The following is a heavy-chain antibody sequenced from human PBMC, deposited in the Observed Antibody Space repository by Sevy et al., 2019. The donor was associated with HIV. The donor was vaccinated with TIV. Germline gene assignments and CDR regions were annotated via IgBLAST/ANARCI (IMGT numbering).Heavy chain of an antibody. V-gene: IGHV4-39*01. D-gene: IGHD1-26*01. CDR3: ARHMDSGTYGHPGFDY. Sequence: SETLSLACTVSGGSISSSSYYWGCIRQPPGKGLEWIWSMYYSGSTYYNPSLKSRVTISVDTFMNQFSLKLSSVTAADTAVYYCARHMDSGTYGHPGFDYWGQGTLVTVSS. CDR2: MYYSGST. CDR1: GGSISSSSYY. J-gene: IGHJ4*02.